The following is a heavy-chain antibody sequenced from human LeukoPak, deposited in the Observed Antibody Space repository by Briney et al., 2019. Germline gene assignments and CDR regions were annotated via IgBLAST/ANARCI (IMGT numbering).Heavy chain of an antibody. CDR2: ISGSGDTT. CDR3: AKVMLRGVMAPFDP. D-gene: IGHD3-10*01. Sequence: PGGSLRLSCVASGFTFSGYVMSWVRQAPGQGLEWVSSISGSGDTTYYVDSVKGRFTISRDNSKNTLYLQMNGLRADDTAVYYCAKVMLRGVMAPFDPWGQGTLVTVSS. V-gene: IGHV3-23*01. J-gene: IGHJ5*02. CDR1: GFTFSGYV.